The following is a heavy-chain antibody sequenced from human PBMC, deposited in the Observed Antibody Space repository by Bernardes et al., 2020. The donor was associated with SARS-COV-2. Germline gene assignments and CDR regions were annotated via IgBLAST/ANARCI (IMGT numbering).Heavy chain of an antibody. V-gene: IGHV1-3*01. CDR2: INADNGDP. CDR1: GYTFTSHA. J-gene: IGHJ4*02. Sequence: ASVKVSCKASGYTFTSHAIHWVRQARGQRLEWMGWINADNGDPKYSQKFQGRVTITRNTSASIVYMEVSSLRSEDTAVYYCARGDRLGELSFVEFDYWGQETLVFVSS. CDR3: ARGDRLGELSFVEFDY. D-gene: IGHD3-16*02.